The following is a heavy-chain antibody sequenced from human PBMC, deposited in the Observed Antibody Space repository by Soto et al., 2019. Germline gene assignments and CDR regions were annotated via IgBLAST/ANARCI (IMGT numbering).Heavy chain of an antibody. Sequence: PGGSLRLSCAASGFTFSSYAMSWVRQAPGKGLEWVSAISGSGGSTYYADSVKGRFTISRDNSKNTLYLQMNSLRAEDTAVYYCAKGQSYNWNYVNWFDPWGQGTLVTVSS. J-gene: IGHJ5*02. CDR1: GFTFSSYA. CDR2: ISGSGGST. V-gene: IGHV3-23*01. CDR3: AKGQSYNWNYVNWFDP. D-gene: IGHD1-7*01.